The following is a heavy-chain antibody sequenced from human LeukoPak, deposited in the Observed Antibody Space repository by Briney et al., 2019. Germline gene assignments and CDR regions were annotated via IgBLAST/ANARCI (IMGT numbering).Heavy chain of an antibody. CDR2: FNREDAGP. V-gene: IGHV1-24*01. J-gene: IGHJ5*02. D-gene: IGHD5-24*01. CDR1: GYTLTDFS. CDR3: ARDRGVEMATISRWFDP. Sequence: GASVKVSCNISGYTLTDFSMHWVRQAPGKALEWVGGFNREDAGPIYAPHFRGRVTVTEDTSTDTAYMELSSLRSEDTAVYYCARDRGVEMATISRWFDPWGQGTLVTVSS.